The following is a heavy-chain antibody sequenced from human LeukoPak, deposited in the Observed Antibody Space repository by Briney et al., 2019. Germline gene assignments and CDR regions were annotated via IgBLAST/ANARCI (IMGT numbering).Heavy chain of an antibody. CDR1: GYSFTGNY. J-gene: IGHJ5*02. Sequence: ASVRVSCKASGYSFTGNYMHWVRQAPGQGLEWMGWINPNTGGTNYAQKFKGRVLMTRDTSISTAYMELSSLRSDDTAVYYCARDQQYHRPAGWFDPWGQGTLVTVSS. CDR3: ARDQQYHRPAGWFDP. V-gene: IGHV1-2*02. CDR2: INPNTGGT. D-gene: IGHD1-14*01.